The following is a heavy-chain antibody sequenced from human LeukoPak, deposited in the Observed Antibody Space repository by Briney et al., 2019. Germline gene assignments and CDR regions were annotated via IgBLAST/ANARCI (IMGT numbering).Heavy chain of an antibody. CDR1: GGSISSSSYY. J-gene: IGHJ4*02. Sequence: SETLSLTCTVSGGSISSSSYYWGWIRQPPGKGLVWIGSIYYSGSTYYNPSLKSRVTISVDTSKNQFSLKLSSVTAADTAVYYCARHNSFGSSWYYFDYWGQGTLVTVSS. D-gene: IGHD6-13*01. CDR2: IYYSGST. V-gene: IGHV4-39*01. CDR3: ARHNSFGSSWYYFDY.